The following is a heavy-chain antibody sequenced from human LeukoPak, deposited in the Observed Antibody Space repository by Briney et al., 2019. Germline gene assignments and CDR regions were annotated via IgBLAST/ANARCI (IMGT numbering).Heavy chain of an antibody. J-gene: IGHJ4*02. CDR1: GGSISSSSYY. CDR3: ARLERYTGSHYYFDY. V-gene: IGHV4-39*01. Sequence: SETLSLTCTVSGGSISSSSYYWSWIRQPPGKGLEWIGSIYYSGSTYYNPSLKSRVTISVDTSKNQFSLKLSSMTAADTAVYYCARLERYTGSHYYFDYWGQGTLVTVSS. D-gene: IGHD1-26*01. CDR2: IYYSGST.